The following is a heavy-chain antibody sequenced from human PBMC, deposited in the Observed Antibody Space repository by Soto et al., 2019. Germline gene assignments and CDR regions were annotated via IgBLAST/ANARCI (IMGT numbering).Heavy chain of an antibody. CDR3: ARTVVGATHYYYYYGMDV. CDR2: IDWDDDK. Sequence: SGPTLVNPIQTLTLTCTFSGFSLSTSGMCVSWIRQPPGKALEWLALIDWDDDKYYSTSLKTRLTISKDTSKNQVVLTMTNMDPVDTATYYCARTVVGATHYYYYYGMDVWGQGTTVTVSS. V-gene: IGHV2-70*01. J-gene: IGHJ6*02. CDR1: GFSLSTSGMC. D-gene: IGHD1-26*01.